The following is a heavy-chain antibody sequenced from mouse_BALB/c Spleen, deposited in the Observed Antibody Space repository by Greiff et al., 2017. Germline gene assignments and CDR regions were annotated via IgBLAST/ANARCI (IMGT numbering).Heavy chain of an antibody. Sequence: EVKVVESGGGLVQPGGSLKLSCAASGFTFSSYGMSWVRQTPDKRLELVATINSNGGSTYYPDSVKGRFTISRDNAKNTLYLQMSSLKSEDTAMYYCARDGLYWGQGTTLTVSS. CDR1: GFTFSSYG. CDR2: INSNGGST. CDR3: ARDGLY. V-gene: IGHV5-6-3*01. J-gene: IGHJ2*01.